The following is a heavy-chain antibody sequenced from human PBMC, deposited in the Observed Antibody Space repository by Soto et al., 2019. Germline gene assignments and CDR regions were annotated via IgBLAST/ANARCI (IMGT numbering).Heavy chain of an antibody. Sequence: QVQLQESGPGLVKPSETLSLTCTVSGGSVSSGSYYWSWIRQPPGKGLEWIGSIYYSGSTHYNASLKRRVITSGDTSKKPFTLKLSSVTAADTAVYYCARGDTALWFDPWVQGTLVTVSS. V-gene: IGHV4-61*01. D-gene: IGHD5-18*01. CDR3: ARGDTALWFDP. CDR2: IYYSGST. CDR1: GGSVSSGSYY. J-gene: IGHJ5*02.